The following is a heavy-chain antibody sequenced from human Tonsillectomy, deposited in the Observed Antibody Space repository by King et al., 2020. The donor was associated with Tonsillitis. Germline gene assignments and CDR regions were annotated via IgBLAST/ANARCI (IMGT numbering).Heavy chain of an antibody. D-gene: IGHD3-10*01. CDR2: IYSDSTST. V-gene: IGHV3-23*03. CDR3: AKLGGDYGSGSYYQE. CDR1: GLTFSSYA. J-gene: IGHJ4*02. Sequence: VQLVESGGGLVQPGGSLRLSCAASGLTFSSYAMTWVRQAPGKGLEWVSVIYSDSTSTYYADSVKGRFTISRDDSKSTLYLQMNSLRAEDTAVYYCAKLGGDYGSGSYYQEWGQGTLVTVSS.